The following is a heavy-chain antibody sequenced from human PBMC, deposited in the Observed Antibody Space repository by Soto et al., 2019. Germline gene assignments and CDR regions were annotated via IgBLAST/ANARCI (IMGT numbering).Heavy chain of an antibody. Sequence: PLGLTWAVSRGSISSEGYSWRWIRQPPGKGLEWIGYIYHSGSTYYNPSLKSRVTISVDRSKNQFSLKLSSVTAADTAVYCCARMQNILSGYPGHFDNWGQGTLVTVSS. V-gene: IGHV4-30-2*02. CDR3: ARMQNILSGYPGHFDN. CDR2: IYHSGST. J-gene: IGHJ4*02. CDR1: RGSISSEGYS. D-gene: IGHD3-9*01.